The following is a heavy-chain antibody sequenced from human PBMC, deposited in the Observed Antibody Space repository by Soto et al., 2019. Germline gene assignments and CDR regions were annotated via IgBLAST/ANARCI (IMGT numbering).Heavy chain of an antibody. CDR3: GRGGVLAKPARGDYYGMDV. V-gene: IGHV4-59*01. J-gene: IGHJ6*02. CDR2: IYYSGST. Sequence: PSETLSLTCTVSGGSISSYYWSWIRQPPGKGLEWIGYIYYSGSTNYNPSLKSRVTISTDTSKNQFSLKLTSVTAADTAVYYCGRGGVLAKPARGDYYGMDVWGQGTTVTVSS. CDR1: GGSISSYY. D-gene: IGHD2-15*01.